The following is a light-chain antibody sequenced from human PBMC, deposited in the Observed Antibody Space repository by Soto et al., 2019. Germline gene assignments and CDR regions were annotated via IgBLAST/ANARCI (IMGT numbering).Light chain of an antibody. CDR2: EVS. V-gene: IGLV2-14*01. CDR1: SSDVGGYNY. CDR3: SSYTSSSTLV. Sequence: QSALTQPASVSGSPGQSITISCTGTSSDVGGYNYVSWYQQHPGKAPKLMSYEVSNRPSGVSNRFSGSKSGNTASLTISGLQAEDEADYYCSSYTSSSTLVFGTGTKLPVL. J-gene: IGLJ1*01.